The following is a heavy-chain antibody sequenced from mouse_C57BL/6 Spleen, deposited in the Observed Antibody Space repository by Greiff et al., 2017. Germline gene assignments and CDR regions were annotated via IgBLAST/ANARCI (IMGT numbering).Heavy chain of an antibody. V-gene: IGHV1-69*01. CDR1: GYTFTSYW. Sequence: QVQLQQSGAELVMPGASVKLSCKASGYTFTSYWMHWVKQRPGQGLEWIGEIDPSDSYTNYNQKFKGKSTLTVDKSSSTAYMQLSSLTSEDSAVYYCARRGYSNYSYYYAMDYWGQGTSVTVSS. D-gene: IGHD2-5*01. CDR2: IDPSDSYT. J-gene: IGHJ4*01. CDR3: ARRGYSNYSYYYAMDY.